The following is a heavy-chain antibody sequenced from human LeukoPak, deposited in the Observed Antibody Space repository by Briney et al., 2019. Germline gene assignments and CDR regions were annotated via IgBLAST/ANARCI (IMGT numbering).Heavy chain of an antibody. Sequence: ASVKVSCKASGYTFTAYYIHWVRRAPGQGLEWMGWVDPRSGATKCTQKFQGRVTMTRDTSISSVYVELNGLTFDDTAVYYCATDNYGMLDYWGQGTLVTVSS. CDR2: VDPRSGAT. CDR3: ATDNYGMLDY. J-gene: IGHJ4*02. V-gene: IGHV1-2*02. D-gene: IGHD3-9*01. CDR1: GYTFTAYY.